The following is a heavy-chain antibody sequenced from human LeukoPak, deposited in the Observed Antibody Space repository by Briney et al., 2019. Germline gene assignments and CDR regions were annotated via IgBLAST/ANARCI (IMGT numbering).Heavy chain of an antibody. Sequence: ASVKVSCKASGYTFTGYYMHWVRQAPGQGLEWMAWINPNSGGTNYAQKLQGRVTMTRDTSISTAYMELSRLRSDDTAVYYCARVFPGYGGTEFDSCGQGTLVTVSS. V-gene: IGHV1-2*02. CDR3: ARVFPGYGGTEFDS. CDR2: INPNSGGT. D-gene: IGHD4-23*01. CDR1: GYTFTGYY. J-gene: IGHJ4*02.